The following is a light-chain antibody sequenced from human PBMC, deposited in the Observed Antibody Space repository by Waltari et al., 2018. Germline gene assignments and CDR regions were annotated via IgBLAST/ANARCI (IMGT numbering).Light chain of an antibody. CDR2: RNN. CDR1: SSNIGSNY. J-gene: IGLJ2*01. Sequence: QSVLTQPPSASGIPGQRATIPSPGRSSNIGSNYVYWYQHLPGMAPNLRVYRNNQRPSCVPDRFSGSKSGTSASLAISGLRSEDEADYYCGAWDDTLRFVFGGGTRLTVL. CDR3: GAWDDTLRFV. V-gene: IGLV1-47*01.